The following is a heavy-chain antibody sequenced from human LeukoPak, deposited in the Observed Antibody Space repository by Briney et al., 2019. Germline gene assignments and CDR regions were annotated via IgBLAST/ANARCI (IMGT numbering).Heavy chain of an antibody. J-gene: IGHJ6*03. CDR3: ARGDHYYMDV. Sequence: PGGSLRLSCAASGFTFSSYGMHWVRQAPGKGLEWVAFIQYDGSNKYYADSVKGRFTISRDNSKNTLYLQMNSLRAEDTAVYYCARGDHYYMDVWGKGTTVTVSS. V-gene: IGHV3-30*02. CDR1: GFTFSSYG. CDR2: IQYDGSNK.